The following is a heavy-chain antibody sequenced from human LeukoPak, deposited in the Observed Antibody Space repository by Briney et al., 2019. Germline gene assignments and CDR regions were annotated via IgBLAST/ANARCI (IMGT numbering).Heavy chain of an antibody. V-gene: IGHV4-61*02. CDR1: GGSISSGSYY. J-gene: IGHJ5*02. CDR3: ARQKVAARGPMNALLNWFDP. D-gene: IGHD6-6*01. CDR2: IYTSGST. Sequence: SETLSLTCTVSGGSISSGSYYWSWIRQPAGKGLEWIGRIYTSGSTNYNPSLKSRVTISVDTSENQFSLKLSSVTAADTAVYYCARQKVAARGPMNALLNWFDPWGQGTLVTVSS.